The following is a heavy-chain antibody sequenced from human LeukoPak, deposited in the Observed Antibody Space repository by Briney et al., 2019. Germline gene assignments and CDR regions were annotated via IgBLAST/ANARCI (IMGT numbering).Heavy chain of an antibody. J-gene: IGHJ4*02. Sequence: GGSMSLSCVASAFSDKSNYMSWVRQAPGKGLEWVSAISGSGGSTYYADSVKGRFTISRDNSKNTLYLQMNSLRAEDTAVYYCAKDLTFFGELYHFDYWGQGTLVTVSS. D-gene: IGHD3-10*01. CDR2: ISGSGGST. CDR1: AFSDKSNY. CDR3: AKDLTFFGELYHFDY. V-gene: IGHV3-23*01.